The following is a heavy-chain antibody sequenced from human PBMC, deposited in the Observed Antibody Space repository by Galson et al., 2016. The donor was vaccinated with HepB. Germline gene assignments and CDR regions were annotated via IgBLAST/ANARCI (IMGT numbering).Heavy chain of an antibody. CDR2: IIPILGTT. Sequence: SVKVSCKASGGTFSNYAISWVRQAPGQGLEWMGGIIPILGTTNYAQKFQGRVTITADESTSTAYMELSSLRSEDTAVYYCARWSPREYGAGTYYFDYWGQGTLVSVSS. J-gene: IGHJ4*02. CDR1: GGTFSNYA. V-gene: IGHV1-69*13. CDR3: ARWSPREYGAGTYYFDY. D-gene: IGHD3-10*01.